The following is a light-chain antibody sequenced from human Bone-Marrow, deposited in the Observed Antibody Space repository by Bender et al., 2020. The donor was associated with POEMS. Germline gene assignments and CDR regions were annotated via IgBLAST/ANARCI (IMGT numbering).Light chain of an antibody. J-gene: IGLJ2*01. CDR2: KDT. CDR3: QSADNSGSVV. V-gene: IGLV3-25*03. CDR1: SLPRQY. Sequence: SYELTQSPSVSVSPGQTARITCSGDSLPRQYAYWYQQKPGQSPVLLIYKDTERPSGIPERFSGSTSGTTVTLTISGVQAEDEADYYCQSADNSGSVVFGGGTKLTVL.